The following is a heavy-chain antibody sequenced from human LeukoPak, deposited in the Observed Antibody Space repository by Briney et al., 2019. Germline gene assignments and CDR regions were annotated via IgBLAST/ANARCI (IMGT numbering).Heavy chain of an antibody. CDR3: ARATMIVVVIDY. Sequence: SETLSLTCAVYGGSFSGYYWGWIRQPPGKGLEWIGYIYYSGSTYYNPSLKSRVTISVDTSKNQFSLKLSSVTAADTAVYYCARATMIVVVIDYWGQGTLVTVSS. CDR2: IYYSGST. V-gene: IGHV4-30-4*08. D-gene: IGHD3-22*01. CDR1: GGSFSGYY. J-gene: IGHJ4*02.